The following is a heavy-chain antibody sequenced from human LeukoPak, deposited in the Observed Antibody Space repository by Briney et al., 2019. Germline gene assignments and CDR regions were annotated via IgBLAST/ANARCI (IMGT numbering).Heavy chain of an antibody. CDR3: ARGLWFGELFWFDP. CDR2: IYYSGST. Sequence: SETLSLTCTVSGGSISSYYWSWIRQPPGKGLEWIGYIYYSGSTNYNPSLKSRVTISADTSKNQFSLKLSSVTAADTAVYYCARGLWFGELFWFDPWGQGTLVTVSS. D-gene: IGHD3-10*01. V-gene: IGHV4-59*08. CDR1: GGSISSYY. J-gene: IGHJ5*02.